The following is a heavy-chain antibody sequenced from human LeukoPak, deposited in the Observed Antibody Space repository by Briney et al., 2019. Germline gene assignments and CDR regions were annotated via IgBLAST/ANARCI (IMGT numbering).Heavy chain of an antibody. D-gene: IGHD5-12*01. CDR2: IYRGGGT. V-gene: IGHV3-66*01. CDR1: GFTVSTNY. CDR3: AKGSGYEHSYYYYYMDV. Sequence: PGGSLRLSCAASGFTVSTNYVSWVRQAPGKGLEWVSVIYRGGGTAYADSVKDRFTISRDNFKNMVYLHMNSLKAEDTAVYYCAKGSGYEHSYYYYYMDVWGKGTTVTISS. J-gene: IGHJ6*03.